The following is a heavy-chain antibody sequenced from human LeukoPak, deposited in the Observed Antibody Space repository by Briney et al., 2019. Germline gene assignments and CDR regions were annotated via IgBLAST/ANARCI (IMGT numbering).Heavy chain of an antibody. Sequence: SETLSLTRAVYGGSFSGYYWSWIRQPPGKGLEWIGDINHSGGTIYNPSLTSRLTISVDMSKNQFSLKLSSVTAADTAVYYCARHGRSDITVAGTRAFDYWGQGTLVTVSS. V-gene: IGHV4-34*01. CDR1: GGSFSGYY. CDR2: INHSGGT. CDR3: ARHGRSDITVAGTRAFDY. D-gene: IGHD6-19*01. J-gene: IGHJ4*02.